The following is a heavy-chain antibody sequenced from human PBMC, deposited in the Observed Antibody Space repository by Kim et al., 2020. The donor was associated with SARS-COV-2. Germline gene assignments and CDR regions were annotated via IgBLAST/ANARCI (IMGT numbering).Heavy chain of an antibody. CDR1: SDSMTTYY. CDR2: IYHTGST. J-gene: IGHJ5*02. V-gene: IGHV4-59*01. Sequence: SETLSLTCSVSSDSMTTYYWTWIRQSPGKGLEWIGYIYHTGSTSYNPSLKSRVSISIDASKNLFSLRLTSVTAADIGVYYCARETISSRLTSWRDPWGPGTLVTVSS. CDR3: ARETISSRLTSWRDP. D-gene: IGHD3-3*01.